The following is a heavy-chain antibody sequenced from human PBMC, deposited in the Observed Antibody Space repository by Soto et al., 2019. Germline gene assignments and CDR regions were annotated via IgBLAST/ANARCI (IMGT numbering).Heavy chain of an antibody. Sequence: ASVKVSCKASGGTFSSYAISWVRQAPGQGLEWMGGIIPIFGTANYAQKFQGRVTITADESTSTAYMELSSLRSEDTAVYYCARGKSGSRATFDCWGQGTLVTVSS. CDR3: ARGKSGSRATFDC. V-gene: IGHV1-69*13. CDR2: IIPIFGTA. D-gene: IGHD5-12*01. J-gene: IGHJ4*02. CDR1: GGTFSSYA.